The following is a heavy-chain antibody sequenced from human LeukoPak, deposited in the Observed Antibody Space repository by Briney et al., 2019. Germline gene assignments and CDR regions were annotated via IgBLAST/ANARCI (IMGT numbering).Heavy chain of an antibody. CDR3: AREGYYDSSGYYDY. CDR2: IYSGGST. Sequence: GGSLTLSCAASGFTLSSNYMSWVRQPAGKGLEWVSVIYSGGSTYYADSVKGRFTISRDNSKNPLYLQMNSLRTEDTAVYYCAREGYYDSSGYYDYWGQGALVTVSS. J-gene: IGHJ4*02. CDR1: GFTLSSNY. V-gene: IGHV3-66*02. D-gene: IGHD3-22*01.